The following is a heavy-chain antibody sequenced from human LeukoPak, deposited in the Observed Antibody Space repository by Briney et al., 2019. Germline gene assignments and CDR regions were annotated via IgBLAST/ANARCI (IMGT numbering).Heavy chain of an antibody. CDR1: GFTYSDYY. Sequence: GGSLRLSCGASGFTYSDYYMIWMPQAPEKALEGVSYIRCSGSTIYHAESVKRRFTISRDNAKNSLYQQMNSLRAEDKAVYYCAREVSMRWLQLGWLDPWGQGTLVTVSS. V-gene: IGHV3-11*01. D-gene: IGHD5-24*01. J-gene: IGHJ5*02. CDR2: IRCSGSTI. CDR3: AREVSMRWLQLGWLDP.